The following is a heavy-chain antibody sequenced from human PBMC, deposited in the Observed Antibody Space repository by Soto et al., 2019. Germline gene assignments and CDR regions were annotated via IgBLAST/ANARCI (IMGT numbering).Heavy chain of an antibody. CDR3: ARDVLSSSWYGIDP. V-gene: IGHV1-18*04. D-gene: IGHD6-13*01. J-gene: IGHJ5*02. Sequence: ASVKFSCKASGYTFTSYGISWVRQAPGQGLECMGWISAYNGNTNYAQKLQGRVTMTTXTXXSXXXMXLXXLRXDXTAVYYCARDVLSSSWYGIDPWGQGTLVTVSS. CDR1: GYTFTSYG. CDR2: ISAYNGNT.